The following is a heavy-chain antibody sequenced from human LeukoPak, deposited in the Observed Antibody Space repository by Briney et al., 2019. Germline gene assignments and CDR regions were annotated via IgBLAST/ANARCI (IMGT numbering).Heavy chain of an antibody. Sequence: SETLSLTCTVSGGSISSYYWSWIRQPPGKGLEWIGYIYPSGNTNYNPSLKSRVTMSVDTSKNQFSLRVISVTAADTAVYYCARDQSPNYYGSGSYSNWFDPWGQGTLVTVSS. CDR3: ARDQSPNYYGSGSYSNWFDP. CDR2: IYPSGNT. CDR1: GGSISSYY. D-gene: IGHD3-10*01. J-gene: IGHJ5*02. V-gene: IGHV4-59*12.